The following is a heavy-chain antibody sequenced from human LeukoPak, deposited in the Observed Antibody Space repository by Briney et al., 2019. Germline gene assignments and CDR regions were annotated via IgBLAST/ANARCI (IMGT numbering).Heavy chain of an antibody. J-gene: IGHJ4*02. Sequence: GGSLRLSCVASGFRFRSYAMSWVRLATGTGLEWVSGISGSGGTTYYADSVKGRFTISRDNSKNTVYLQMNSLRAEDTAVYFCAKEYDSSHNGDFDYWGQGTLVTVSS. V-gene: IGHV3-23*01. CDR3: AKEYDSSHNGDFDY. CDR2: ISGSGGTT. D-gene: IGHD3-22*01. CDR1: GFRFRSYA.